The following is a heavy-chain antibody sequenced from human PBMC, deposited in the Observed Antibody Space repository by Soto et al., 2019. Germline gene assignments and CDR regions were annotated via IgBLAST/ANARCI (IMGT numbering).Heavy chain of an antibody. CDR1: GGTFSSYT. CDR3: ARPTTKGSCSGGSCYSY. V-gene: IGHV1-69*02. Sequence: SVKVSCKASGGTFSSYTISWVRQAPGQGLEWMGRIIPILGIANYAQKFQGRVTITADKSTSTAYMELSSLRSEDTAVYYCARPTTKGSCSGGSCYSYWGQGTLVTVSS. J-gene: IGHJ4*02. D-gene: IGHD2-15*01. CDR2: IIPILGIA.